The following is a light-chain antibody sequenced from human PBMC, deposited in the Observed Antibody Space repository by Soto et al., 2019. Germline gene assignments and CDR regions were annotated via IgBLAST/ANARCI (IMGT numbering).Light chain of an antibody. CDR1: SSDVGGYNY. V-gene: IGLV2-14*03. Sequence: QSASVSGSPGQSITISCTGTSSDVGGYNYVSWYQQYPGKAPKLMIYDVNNRPSGVSNRFSGSKSGNTASLTISGLQAEDEADYYCTSYTSRSTLEVFGGGTKLTVL. CDR3: TSYTSRSTLEV. CDR2: DVN. J-gene: IGLJ2*01.